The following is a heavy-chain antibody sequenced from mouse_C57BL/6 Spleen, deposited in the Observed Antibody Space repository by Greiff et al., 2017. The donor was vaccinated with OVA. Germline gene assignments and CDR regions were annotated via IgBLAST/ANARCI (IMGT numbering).Heavy chain of an antibody. CDR3: ARVGIYDGYSYYAMDY. CDR1: GYTFTDYY. D-gene: IGHD2-3*01. J-gene: IGHJ4*01. Sequence: VQLQQSGPELVKPGASVKISCKASGYTFTDYYMNWVKQSHGKSLEWIGDINPNNGGTSYNQKFKGKATLTVDKSSSTAYMELRSLTSEDSAVYYCARVGIYDGYSYYAMDYWGQGTSVTVSS. CDR2: INPNNGGT. V-gene: IGHV1-26*01.